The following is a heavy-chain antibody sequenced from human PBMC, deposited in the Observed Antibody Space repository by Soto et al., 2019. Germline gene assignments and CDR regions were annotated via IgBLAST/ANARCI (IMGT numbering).Heavy chain of an antibody. CDR1: GLTFSIYA. D-gene: IGHD3-3*01. J-gene: IGHJ3*02. V-gene: IGHV3-64D*08. CDR2: ISRNGGST. Sequence: EGSLRLSCSASGLTFSIYAMDVARNATRQALDYVSAISRNGGSTYYADSVKGRFTISRDNSKNTLYLQMSSLRAEDTAVYYCVKVGGSTYYDFWSGQDAFDIWGQGTMVTVSS. CDR3: VKVGGSTYYDFWSGQDAFDI.